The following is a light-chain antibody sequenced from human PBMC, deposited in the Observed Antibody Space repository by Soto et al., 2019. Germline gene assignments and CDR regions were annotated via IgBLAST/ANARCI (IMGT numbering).Light chain of an antibody. CDR2: EVS. J-gene: IGLJ2*01. Sequence: QSALTQPASVSGSAGQSISISCSGTNTDSNFYNYVSWYQQHPGRAPKLMIYEVSNRPSGVSNRFSGSKSGDTASLTISGLQADDEADYYCTSYISNTVIFGGGTKLTVL. V-gene: IGLV2-14*01. CDR1: NTDSNFYNY. CDR3: TSYISNTVI.